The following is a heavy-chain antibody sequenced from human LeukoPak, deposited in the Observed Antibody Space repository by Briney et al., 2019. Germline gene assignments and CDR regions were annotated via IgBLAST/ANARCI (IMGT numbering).Heavy chain of an antibody. CDR2: INHSGST. CDR1: GGSFSGYY. D-gene: IGHD6-19*01. Sequence: SETLSLTCAVYGGSFSGYYWSWIRQPPGKGLEWIGEINHSGSTNYNPSLKSRVTISVDTSKNQFSLKLSSVTAADTAVYYCARRSPYTTGWSSYFAYWGQGALVTVSS. J-gene: IGHJ4*02. CDR3: ARRSPYTTGWSSYFAY. V-gene: IGHV4-34*01.